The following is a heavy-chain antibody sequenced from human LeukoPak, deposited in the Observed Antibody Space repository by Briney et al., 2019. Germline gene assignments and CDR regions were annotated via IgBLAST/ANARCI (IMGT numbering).Heavy chain of an antibody. J-gene: IGHJ6*03. CDR2: ISYDGSNK. Sequence: PGRSLRLSCAASGFTFSSYAMHWVRQAPGKGLEWVAVISYDGSNKYYADSVKGRFTISRDNSKNTLYLQMNSLRAEDTAVYYCVRSAQPLRYYYYMDVWGKGTTVTVSS. CDR1: GFTFSSYA. V-gene: IGHV3-30*04. CDR3: VRSAQPLRYYYYMDV.